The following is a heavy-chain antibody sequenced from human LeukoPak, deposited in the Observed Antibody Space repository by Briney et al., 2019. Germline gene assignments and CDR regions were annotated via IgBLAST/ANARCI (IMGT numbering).Heavy chain of an antibody. Sequence: LVLSCEASGFSFSNYAMHWVREAPGKGLEWVGVISSDGSNKYYTDSVKGRFTISGDNSKNTLYVQMNSLRAEDTAVYYCARDSGYGFDAFDICGHRALFSASS. CDR1: GFSFSNYA. CDR3: ARDSGYGFDAFDI. CDR2: ISSDGSNK. J-gene: IGHJ3*02. V-gene: IGHV3-30-3*01. D-gene: IGHD5-12*01.